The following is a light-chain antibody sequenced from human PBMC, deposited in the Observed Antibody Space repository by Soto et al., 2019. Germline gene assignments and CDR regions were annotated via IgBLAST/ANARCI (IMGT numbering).Light chain of an antibody. CDR1: QGINSY. CDR2: AVS. Sequence: ENVLTQSPATLSLSPGETATLSCRASQGINSYLAWYQQKPGQAPRLLIYAVSNRATGIPARFSGSGSGTDFTLTISGVEPEDFAIYYCQQRSNWPPITFGQGTRL. J-gene: IGKJ5*01. CDR3: QQRSNWPPIT. V-gene: IGKV3-11*01.